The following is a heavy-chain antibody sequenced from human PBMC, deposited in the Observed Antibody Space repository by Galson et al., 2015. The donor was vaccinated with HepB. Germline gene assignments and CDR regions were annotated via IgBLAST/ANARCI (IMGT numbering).Heavy chain of an antibody. J-gene: IGHJ4*02. CDR1: GFTFSSYS. CDR3: AREWYYYDSSGYLPPYHSDY. Sequence: SLRLSCAASGFTFSSYSMNWVRQAPGKGLEWVSYISSSSSTIYYADSVKGRFTISRDNAKNSLYLQMNSLRAEDTAVYYCAREWYYYDSSGYLPPYHSDYWGQGTLVTVSS. CDR2: ISSSSSTI. D-gene: IGHD3-22*01. V-gene: IGHV3-48*01.